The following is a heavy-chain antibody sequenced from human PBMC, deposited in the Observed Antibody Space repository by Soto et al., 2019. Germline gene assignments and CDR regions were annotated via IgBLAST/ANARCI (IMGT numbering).Heavy chain of an antibody. CDR3: ARDTNSLDL. CDR2: IYYSGTT. J-gene: IGHJ5*02. D-gene: IGHD2-8*01. Sequence: SETLSLTFTVSGGSISHYYWSWIRQPPGKGLEWIGYIYYSGTTNYNPSLKSRVTISVDTSKNQFSLNLSSVTAADTAVYFCARDTNSLDLWGQGSLVTVSS. V-gene: IGHV4-59*12. CDR1: GGSISHYY.